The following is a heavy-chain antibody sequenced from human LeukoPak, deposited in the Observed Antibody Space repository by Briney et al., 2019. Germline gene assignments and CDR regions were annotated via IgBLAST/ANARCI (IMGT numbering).Heavy chain of an antibody. Sequence: SETLSLTCTVSGGSMSSHYWSWIRQPAGKGLEWIGRIYINGNTSYNPSLKSRITMSVDTSKNQFSLKLSAVTAADTAVYFCARDSNWYDYWGQGTLVTVSS. V-gene: IGHV4-4*07. CDR2: IYINGNT. CDR3: ARDSNWYDY. J-gene: IGHJ5*01. CDR1: GGSMSSHY.